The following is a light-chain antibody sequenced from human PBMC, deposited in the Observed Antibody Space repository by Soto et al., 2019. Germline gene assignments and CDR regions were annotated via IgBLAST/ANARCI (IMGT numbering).Light chain of an antibody. Sequence: QSVLTQPPSASGSPGQSVTISCIGTSSDVGGYNYVSWYQQHPGKAPKLMIYEVSKRPSGVPHRFSGSKSGNTASLTVSGLQAEDEADYYCSSYAASNNLGVFGGGTQLTVL. CDR3: SSYAASNNLGV. V-gene: IGLV2-8*01. CDR1: SSDVGGYNY. J-gene: IGLJ2*01. CDR2: EVS.